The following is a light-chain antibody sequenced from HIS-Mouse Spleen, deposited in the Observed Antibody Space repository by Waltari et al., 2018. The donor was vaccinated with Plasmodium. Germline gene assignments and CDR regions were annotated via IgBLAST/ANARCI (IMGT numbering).Light chain of an antibody. CDR2: KAS. J-gene: IGKJ2*01. CDR1: QSISSW. V-gene: IGKV1-5*03. CDR3: QQYNSYSYT. Sequence: DIQMTQSPSTLSASVGDRVTITCRASQSISSWLAWDKQKPGKAPKLLIYKASSVESGVPSRFSGSGSGTEFTLTISSLQPDDFATYYCQQYNSYSYTFGQGTKLEIK.